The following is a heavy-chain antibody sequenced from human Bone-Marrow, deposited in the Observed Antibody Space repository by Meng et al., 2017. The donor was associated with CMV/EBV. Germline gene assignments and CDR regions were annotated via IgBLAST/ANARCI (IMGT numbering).Heavy chain of an antibody. D-gene: IGHD1-26*01. J-gene: IGHJ4*02. Sequence: ASVKVSCKASGYTFTGYYMHWVRQAPGQGLEWMGWINPNSGGTNYAQKFQGRVTMTRDTSISTAYMELSRVRSDDTAVYYCARGDEWELRYYFDVWGQGTLVTVSS. CDR2: INPNSGGT. CDR1: GYTFTGYY. CDR3: ARGDEWELRYYFDV. V-gene: IGHV1-2*02.